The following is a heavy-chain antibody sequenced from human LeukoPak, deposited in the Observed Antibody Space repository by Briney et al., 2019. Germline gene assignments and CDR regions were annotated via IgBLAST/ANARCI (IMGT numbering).Heavy chain of an antibody. Sequence: GGSLRLSCAASGFTFDDYGMSWVRQAPGKGLEWVSGINWNGGSTGYADSVKGRFTISRDNAKNSLYLQMNSLRAEDTALYYCARVILYYGSGIARVDYYYYMDVWGKGTTVTVSS. CDR2: INWNGGST. J-gene: IGHJ6*03. D-gene: IGHD3-10*01. V-gene: IGHV3-20*04. CDR1: GFTFDDYG. CDR3: ARVILYYGSGIARVDYYYYMDV.